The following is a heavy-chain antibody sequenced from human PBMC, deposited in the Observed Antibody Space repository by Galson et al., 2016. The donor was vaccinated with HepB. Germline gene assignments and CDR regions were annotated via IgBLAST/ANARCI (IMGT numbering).Heavy chain of an antibody. CDR2: VNHSGST. Sequence: SETLSLTCAVYGGSFSDYYWSWIRQPPGKGLEWIGEVNHSGSTNYNPSLKSRVRISVDTSRNQFSLELSSVTAADTAVYFCARPAQRISQFLYWGQGLLVTISS. V-gene: IGHV4-34*01. D-gene: IGHD5-24*01. CDR3: ARPAQRISQFLY. J-gene: IGHJ1*01. CDR1: GGSFSDYY.